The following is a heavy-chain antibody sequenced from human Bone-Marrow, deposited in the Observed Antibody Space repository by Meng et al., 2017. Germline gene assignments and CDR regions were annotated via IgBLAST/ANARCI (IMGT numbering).Heavy chain of an antibody. CDR2: IYHSGST. J-gene: IGHJ5*02. CDR3: ARGNWFDP. V-gene: IGHV4-38-2*02. CDR1: GYSISSGYY. Sequence: SETLSLTCTVSGYSISSGYYWGWIRQPPGKGLEWIGSIYHSGSTYYNPSLKSRVTISVDTSKNQFSLKLSSVTAADTAVYYCARGNWFDPWGQGTLVTVSS.